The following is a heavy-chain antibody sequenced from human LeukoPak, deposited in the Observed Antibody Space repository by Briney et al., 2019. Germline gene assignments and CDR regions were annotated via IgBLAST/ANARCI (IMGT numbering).Heavy chain of an antibody. J-gene: IGHJ6*03. CDR2: INPSGGST. Sequence: ASVKVSCKASGYTFTSFYMQWVRQAPGQGLEWMGIINPSGGSTNYAQKFQGRVSMTRDTSTSTVYMELRSLRSDDTAVYYCARDSWELLASYYYMDVWGKGTTVTISS. CDR1: GYTFTSFY. CDR3: ARDSWELLASYYYMDV. D-gene: IGHD1-26*01. V-gene: IGHV1-46*01.